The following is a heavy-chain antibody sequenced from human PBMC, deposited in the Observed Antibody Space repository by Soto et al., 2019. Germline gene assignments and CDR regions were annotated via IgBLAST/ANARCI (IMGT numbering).Heavy chain of an antibody. D-gene: IGHD3-10*01. CDR2: IYSGGST. CDR1: GFTVSSNY. J-gene: IGHJ5*02. V-gene: IGHV3-53*02. CDR3: ALERITMVRGVIIRGWFDP. Sequence: EVQLVETGGGLIQPGGSLRLSCAASGFTVSSNYMSWVRQAPGKGLEWVSVIYSGGSTYYADSVKGRFTISRDNSKNTLYLQMNSLRAEDTAVYYCALERITMVRGVIIRGWFDPWGQGTLVTVSS.